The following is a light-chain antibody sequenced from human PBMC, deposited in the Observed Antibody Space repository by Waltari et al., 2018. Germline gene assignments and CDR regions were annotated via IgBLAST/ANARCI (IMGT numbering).Light chain of an antibody. CDR1: QSVSSN. CDR3: QQYNNWPPYT. V-gene: IGKV3-15*01. Sequence: EIVMTQSPATLSVSPGERATLSCRASQSVSSNLAWYQQKPGQAPRLRIYGASTRATGIPARLRGSGSGTEFTLTISSLQSEDFAVYYCQQYNNWPPYTFGQGTKLEIK. CDR2: GAS. J-gene: IGKJ2*01.